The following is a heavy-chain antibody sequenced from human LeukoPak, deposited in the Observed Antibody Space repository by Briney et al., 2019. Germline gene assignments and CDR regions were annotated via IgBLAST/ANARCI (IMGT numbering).Heavy chain of an antibody. CDR3: ARVSGTGYYFDY. D-gene: IGHD1-14*01. J-gene: IGHJ4*02. V-gene: IGHV3-53*01. CDR1: GFTFSSSW. Sequence: GGSLRLSCAASGFTFSSSWMHWVRQAPGKGLVWVSVIYSGGSTYYADSVKGRFTISRDNSKNTLYLQMNSLRAEDTAVYYCARVSGTGYYFDYWGQGTLVTVSS. CDR2: IYSGGST.